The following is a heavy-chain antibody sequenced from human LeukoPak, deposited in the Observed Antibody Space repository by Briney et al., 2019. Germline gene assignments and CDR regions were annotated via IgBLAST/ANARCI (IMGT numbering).Heavy chain of an antibody. J-gene: IGHJ4*02. D-gene: IGHD6-25*01. CDR1: GLTFSTYS. V-gene: IGHV3-23*01. CDR2: ISGSGGST. CDR3: ANSAAEDFDY. Sequence: GGSLRLSCAASGLTFSTYSMNWVRQAPGKGLEWVSAISGSGGSTYYADSVKGRFTISRDNSKNTLYLQMNSLRAEDTAVYYCANSAAEDFDYWGQGTLVTVSS.